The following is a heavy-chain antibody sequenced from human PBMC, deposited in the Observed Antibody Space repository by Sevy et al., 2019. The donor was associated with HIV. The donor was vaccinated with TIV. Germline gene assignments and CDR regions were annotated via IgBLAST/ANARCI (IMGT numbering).Heavy chain of an antibody. J-gene: IGHJ4*02. D-gene: IGHD2-15*01. CDR3: ARDVTYCSGGSCYSSTVAGLAVY. Sequence: GGSLRLSCAASGFTFSSYAMHWVRQAPGKGLEWVAVISYDGSNKYYADSVKGRFTISRDNSKNTLYLQMNSVRADDTAVYYCARDVTYCSGGSCYSSTVAGLAVYWGQGTLVTVSS. CDR2: ISYDGSNK. CDR1: GFTFSSYA. V-gene: IGHV3-30-3*01.